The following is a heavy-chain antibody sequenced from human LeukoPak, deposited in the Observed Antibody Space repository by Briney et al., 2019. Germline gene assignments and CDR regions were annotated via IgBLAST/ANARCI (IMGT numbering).Heavy chain of an antibody. CDR1: GFTFSSYA. CDR2: ISGSGGSTYYAT. CDR3: AKSSPVVAAADEHFDY. Sequence: GGSLRLSCAASGFTFSSYAMSWVRQAPGKGLEWVSAISGSGGSTYYATYYADSVKGRFTISRDNSKNTLYLQMNCLRAEDTAVYYCAKSSPVVAAADEHFDYWGQGTLVTVSS. J-gene: IGHJ4*02. D-gene: IGHD2-15*01. V-gene: IGHV3-23*01.